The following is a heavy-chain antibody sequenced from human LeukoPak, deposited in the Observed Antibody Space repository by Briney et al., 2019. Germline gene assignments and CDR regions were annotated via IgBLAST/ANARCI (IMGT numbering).Heavy chain of an antibody. Sequence: PSETLSLTCAVYGGSFSGYYWSWIRQPAGKGLESIGRIYTSGSTNYNPSLKSRVTMSVDTSKNQFSLKLSSVTAADTAVYYCARGGYCSGGSCTDGYYYGMDVWGQGTTVTVSS. V-gene: IGHV4-59*10. D-gene: IGHD2-15*01. CDR2: IYTSGST. CDR1: GGSFSGYY. J-gene: IGHJ6*02. CDR3: ARGGYCSGGSCTDGYYYGMDV.